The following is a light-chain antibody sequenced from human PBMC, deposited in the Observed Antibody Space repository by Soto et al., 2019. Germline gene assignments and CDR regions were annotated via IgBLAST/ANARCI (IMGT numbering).Light chain of an antibody. CDR1: SSDVGGYNY. V-gene: IGLV2-14*01. J-gene: IGLJ1*01. CDR3: SSYTSSSTQV. Sequence: QSVLTQPASVSGSPGQSITISCTGTSSDVGGYNYVSWYQQHPGKAPKLLISEVTNRPSGVSNRFSDSKSGNTASLTISGLQGEDEADYYCSSYTSSSTQVFGTGTKVTVL. CDR2: EVT.